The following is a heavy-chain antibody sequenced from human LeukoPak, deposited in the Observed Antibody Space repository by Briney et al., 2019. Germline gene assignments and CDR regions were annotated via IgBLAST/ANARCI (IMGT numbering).Heavy chain of an antibody. D-gene: IGHD5-24*01. V-gene: IGHV3-48*04. CDR2: ISSSGSTI. J-gene: IGHJ4*02. CDR1: GFTFSSYA. Sequence: PGGSLRLSCAASGFTFSSYAMSWVRQAPGKGLEWVSYISSSGSTIYYADSVKGRFTISRDNAKNSLYLQMNSLRAEDTAVYYCARMGKWLHQYYFDYWGQGTLVTVSS. CDR3: ARMGKWLHQYYFDY.